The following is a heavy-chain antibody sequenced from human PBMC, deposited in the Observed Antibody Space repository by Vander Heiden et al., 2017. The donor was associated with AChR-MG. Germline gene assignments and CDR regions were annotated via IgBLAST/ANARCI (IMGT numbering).Heavy chain of an antibody. J-gene: IGHJ4*02. Sequence: EVPLLASGGGLVQPGGSLSLPCAVSGFPFSGYAMSWVRQGPGKGLEWVSAISGSGGSTYYADSVKGRFTISRDNSKNTLYLQMNSLRAEDTAVYYCAKEGTGVVAAWAFDYWGQGTLVAVSS. CDR3: AKEGTGVVAAWAFDY. CDR2: ISGSGGST. V-gene: IGHV3-23*01. CDR1: GFPFSGYA. D-gene: IGHD2-15*01.